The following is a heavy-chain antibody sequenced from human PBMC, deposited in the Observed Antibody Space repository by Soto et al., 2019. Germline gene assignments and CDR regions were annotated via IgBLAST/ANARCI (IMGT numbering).Heavy chain of an antibody. J-gene: IGHJ2*01. Sequence: QVQLVESGGGVVQPGRSLRLSCAASGFTFSSYGMHWVRQAPGKGLEWVAVISYDGSNKYYADSVKGRFTISRDNSKNTLYLQMNSLRAKDTAVYYCAKEREQWLVWKDWYFDLWGRGTLVTVSS. D-gene: IGHD6-19*01. CDR3: AKEREQWLVWKDWYFDL. CDR1: GFTFSSYG. V-gene: IGHV3-30*18. CDR2: ISYDGSNK.